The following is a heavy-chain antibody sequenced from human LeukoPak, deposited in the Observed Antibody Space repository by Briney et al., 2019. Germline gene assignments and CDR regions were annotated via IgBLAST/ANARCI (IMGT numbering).Heavy chain of an antibody. Sequence: PSETLSLTCAVYGGSFSGYYWSWIRQPPGKGLEWIGEINHSGSTNYNPSLKSRVTISVDTSKNQFSLKLSSVTAADTAVYYCARGRGYSYGWIGGWMALHYFDYWGQGTLVTVSS. J-gene: IGHJ4*02. CDR3: ARGRGYSYGWIGGWMALHYFDY. CDR2: INHSGST. CDR1: GGSFSGYY. D-gene: IGHD5-18*01. V-gene: IGHV4-34*01.